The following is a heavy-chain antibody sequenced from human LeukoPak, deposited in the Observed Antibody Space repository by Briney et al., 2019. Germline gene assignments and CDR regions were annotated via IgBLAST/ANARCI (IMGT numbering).Heavy chain of an antibody. J-gene: IGHJ4*02. D-gene: IGHD2-8*02. Sequence: KSSETLSLTCAVYGGSFSGYYWSWIRQPPGKGLEWIGEINHSGSTNYNPSLKSRVTISVDTSKNQFSLKLSSVTAADTAVCYCARFIRLVGIDYWGQGTLVTVSS. CDR2: INHSGST. V-gene: IGHV4-34*01. CDR3: ARFIRLVGIDY. CDR1: GGSFSGYY.